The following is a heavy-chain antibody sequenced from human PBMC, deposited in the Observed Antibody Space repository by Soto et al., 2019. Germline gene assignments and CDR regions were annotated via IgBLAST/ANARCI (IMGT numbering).Heavy chain of an antibody. CDR1: GFTFPKYG. CDR3: VRDADGGPNAFDI. Sequence: QVQLVESGGGVVQPGQSLTLSCAASGFTFPKYGMHWVRQPPGKGLEWVALILSDGSRQWYRESVRGRFSISRENRKNTLHLEMDSVRVDYAAVYYCVRDADGGPNAFDIGGQGTRVTVSS. J-gene: IGHJ3*02. CDR2: ILSDGSRQ. V-gene: IGHV3-33*03. D-gene: IGHD3-16*01.